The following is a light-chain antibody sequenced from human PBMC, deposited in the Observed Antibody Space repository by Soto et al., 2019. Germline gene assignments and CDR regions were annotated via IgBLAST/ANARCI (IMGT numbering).Light chain of an antibody. CDR2: KAS. J-gene: IGKJ1*01. V-gene: IGKV1-5*03. CDR3: QKYDSDPQT. CDR1: NTITRW. Sequence: DIDMTQSPSSLSAFVRDRVTITCRASNTITRWLLPYHQKPGTASNVLIYKASSLESAVPSRLRGSGYGTEFTLTITSPQPDDFGTYYCQKYDSDPQTFGQRTKVDI.